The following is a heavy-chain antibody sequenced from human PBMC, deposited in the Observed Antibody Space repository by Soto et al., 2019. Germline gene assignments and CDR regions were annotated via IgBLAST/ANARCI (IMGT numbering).Heavy chain of an antibody. V-gene: IGHV4-59*01. D-gene: IGHD3-10*01. J-gene: IGHJ4*02. CDR1: GGSLSSYW. CDR3: ARGPGASGTYHYFFDY. CDR2: IYYTGST. Sequence: KPSETLSLTCTVSGGSLSSYWWSWIRQPPGKGLEWIGYIYYTGSTNYNPSLKSRVTISLDASKNQFSLKLNSATAADTAVYYCARGPGASGTYHYFFDYWGPGTLVTV.